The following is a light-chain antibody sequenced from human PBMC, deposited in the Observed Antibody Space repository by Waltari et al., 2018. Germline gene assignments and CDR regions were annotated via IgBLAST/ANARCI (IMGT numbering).Light chain of an antibody. J-gene: IGKJ1*01. CDR1: QSVSRT. CDR3: QKYGTLPAT. CDR2: DAS. V-gene: IGKV3-20*01. Sequence: EIVLTQSPGTLSLSPGERATLSCRASQSVSRTLAWYQQKPGQAPRLRIYDASSRATGIPDRFSGSGSGTDFSLTISRLGPEDFAVYYCQKYGTLPATFGQGTKVEIK.